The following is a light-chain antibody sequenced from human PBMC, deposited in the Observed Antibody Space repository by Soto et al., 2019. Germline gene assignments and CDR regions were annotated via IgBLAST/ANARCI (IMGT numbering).Light chain of an antibody. V-gene: IGLV1-44*01. Sequence: QSVLTQPPSASGTPGQRVTISCSGSDSNIGTNTVNWYQQLPGTAPKLLIYSNAQRPSGVPDRFSGSKSGTSASLAISGLQSEDDADYYGAAWEARLTGIVLFGGGTQVTVL. CDR2: SNA. CDR3: AAWEARLTGIVL. CDR1: DSNIGTNT. J-gene: IGLJ2*01.